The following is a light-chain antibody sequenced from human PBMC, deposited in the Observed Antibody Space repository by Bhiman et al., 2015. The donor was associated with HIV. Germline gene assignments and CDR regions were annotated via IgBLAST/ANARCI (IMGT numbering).Light chain of an antibody. J-gene: IGLJ1*01. CDR1: SSNIGAGYD. CDR2: GNN. CDR3: QSYDSSLSDV. Sequence: QSMLTQPPSVSGAPGQRVTISCTGSSSNIGAGYDVHWYQQLPGTAPKLLMYGNNNRPSGVPDRFSGSKSGTSASLAITGLQAEDGADYYCQSYDSSLSDVFGTGTKVTVL. V-gene: IGLV1-40*01.